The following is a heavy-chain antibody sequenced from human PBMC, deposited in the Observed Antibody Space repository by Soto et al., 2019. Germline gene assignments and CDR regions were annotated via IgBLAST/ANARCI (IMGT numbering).Heavy chain of an antibody. J-gene: IGHJ4*02. Sequence: EVQFVESGGGLVKPGESLRISCAASGFTSSTAWMTWGRQTPGKGLGWIGLIKRKSDSRTIHYAAPVTGRFTISRDDSKDTLYQQMNSLRTGGTAVYYCSTISGYDTSWDHWGQGTLVTVSS. CDR1: GFTSSTAW. D-gene: IGHD5-12*01. CDR2: IKRKSDSRTI. CDR3: STISGYDTSWDH. V-gene: IGHV3-15*01.